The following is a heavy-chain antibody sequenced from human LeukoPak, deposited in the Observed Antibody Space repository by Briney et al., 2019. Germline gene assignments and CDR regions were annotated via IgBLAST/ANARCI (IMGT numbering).Heavy chain of an antibody. CDR3: ARASDGEPYYFDY. Sequence: KASETLSLTCAVYGGSFSGYYWSWIRQPPGKGLEWIGEINHSGSTNYNPSLKSRVTISVDTSKNQFSLKLSSVTAADTAVYYCARASDGEPYYFDYWGQGTLVTVSS. V-gene: IGHV4-34*01. CDR2: INHSGST. J-gene: IGHJ4*02. CDR1: GGSFSGYY. D-gene: IGHD4-17*01.